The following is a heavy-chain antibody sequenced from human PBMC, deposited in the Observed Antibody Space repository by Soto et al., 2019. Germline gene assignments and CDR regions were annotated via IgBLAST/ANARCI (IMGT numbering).Heavy chain of an antibody. CDR2: ISWNSGSI. J-gene: IGHJ3*02. V-gene: IGHV3-9*01. CDR3: AKDISERPVAFDI. CDR1: GFTFDDYA. Sequence: GGSLRLSCAASGFTFDDYAMHWVRQAPGKGLEWVSGISWNSGSIGYADSVKGRFTISRDNAKNSLYLQMNSLRAEDTALYYCAKDISERPVAFDIWGQGTMVTVSS. D-gene: IGHD1-1*01.